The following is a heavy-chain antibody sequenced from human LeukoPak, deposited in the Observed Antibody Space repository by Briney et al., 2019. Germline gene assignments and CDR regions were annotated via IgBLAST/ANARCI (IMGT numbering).Heavy chain of an antibody. CDR2: IYTRGST. CDR1: GGSINSYY. J-gene: IGHJ4*02. Sequence: SETLSLTCTVSGGSINSYYWSWIRQPPGEGLEWIGDIYTRGSTNYNPSLKSRVTISVDTSKNQFSLKLSSVTAADTAVYYCARLAGGERGVFGYWGQGTLVTVSS. CDR3: ARLAGGERGVFGY. V-gene: IGHV4-4*09. D-gene: IGHD3-16*01.